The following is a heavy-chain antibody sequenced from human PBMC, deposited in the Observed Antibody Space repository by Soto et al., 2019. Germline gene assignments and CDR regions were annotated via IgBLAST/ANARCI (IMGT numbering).Heavy chain of an antibody. CDR2: IIPIFGTA. CDR3: ARDPGHYDSSGKGPMYYYNNMDV. J-gene: IGHJ6*02. Sequence: SVKVSCKASGGTFISYAFTWVRQAPGQGLEWMGGIIPIFGTANYAQKFQGRVTITADKSTSTVYMEMSSLRSEDTAVYYCARDPGHYDSSGKGPMYYYNNMDVWGQVTTVTVSS. CDR1: GGTFISYA. V-gene: IGHV1-69*06. D-gene: IGHD3-22*01.